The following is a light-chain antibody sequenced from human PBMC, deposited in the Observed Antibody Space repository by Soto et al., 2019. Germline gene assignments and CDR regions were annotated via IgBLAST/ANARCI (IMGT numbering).Light chain of an antibody. J-gene: IGLJ1*01. Sequence: QSALTQPASVSGSPGQWITISCTGTNSDVGSYNLVSWYQQHPDKAPILIIYEVGVRPSGVSDRFSGAKSGSTASLTISRLQAEDEDEYYCSSYAGSSEVFGSGTKGTVL. V-gene: IGLV2-23*02. CDR1: NSDVGSYNL. CDR3: SSYAGSSEV. CDR2: EVG.